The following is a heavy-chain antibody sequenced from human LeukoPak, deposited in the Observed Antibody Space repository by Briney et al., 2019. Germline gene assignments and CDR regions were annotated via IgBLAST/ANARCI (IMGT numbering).Heavy chain of an antibody. CDR1: GFTFSSYG. D-gene: IGHD7-27*01. Sequence: QPGGSLRLSCAASGFTFSSYGMHWVRQAPGKGLEWVAFIRYDGSNKYYADSVKGRFTISRDNSKNTLYLQMNSLRAEDTAVYYCARDFSGDYYFDYWGQGTLVTVSS. J-gene: IGHJ4*02. CDR3: ARDFSGDYYFDY. V-gene: IGHV3-30*02. CDR2: IRYDGSNK.